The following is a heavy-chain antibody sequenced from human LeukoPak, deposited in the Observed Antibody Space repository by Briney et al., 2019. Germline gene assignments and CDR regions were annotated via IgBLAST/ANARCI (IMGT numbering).Heavy chain of an antibody. V-gene: IGHV3-30*04. Sequence: PGTSLRLSCAASGFNFSSYAMHWVRQAPGEGLEWVGLISYGGIDKSYADSVKGRFTISRDSSKRTLYLQMNSLRAEDTAMYYCARESWSDSVAFDIWGLGTMVIASS. CDR2: ISYGGIDK. J-gene: IGHJ3*02. CDR3: ARESWSDSVAFDI. D-gene: IGHD3-3*01. CDR1: GFNFSSYA.